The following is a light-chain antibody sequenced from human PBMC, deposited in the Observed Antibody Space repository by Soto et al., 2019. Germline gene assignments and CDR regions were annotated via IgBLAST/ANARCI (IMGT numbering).Light chain of an antibody. V-gene: IGLV2-23*01. CDR3: CSYAGQTVF. Sequence: QSALTQPASVSGSPGQSITISCTVTSSHIGSSNFVSWYQQLPGKAPKLMIYEDDKRPSGVSNRFSGSKSGNTASPTVSGLQAEDEGDYYCCSYAGQTVFFAGGTKLTVL. CDR1: SSHIGSSNF. J-gene: IGLJ2*01. CDR2: EDD.